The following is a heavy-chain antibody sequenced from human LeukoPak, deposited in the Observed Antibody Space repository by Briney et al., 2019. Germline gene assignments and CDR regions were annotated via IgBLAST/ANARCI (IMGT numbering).Heavy chain of an antibody. CDR1: GGSISSSSHY. D-gene: IGHD2-2*01. CDR2: IHYSGST. J-gene: IGHJ6*03. CDR3: ARLGVGYCSSTSCYDYYYYYMDV. V-gene: IGHV4-39*01. Sequence: SETLSLTCTVSGGSISSSSHYWGWIRQPPGKGLEWIGSIHYSGSTYYNPSLKSRVTISVDTSKNQFSLQLNSVTPEDTAVYYCARLGVGYCSSTSCYDYYYYYMDVWGKGTTVTVSS.